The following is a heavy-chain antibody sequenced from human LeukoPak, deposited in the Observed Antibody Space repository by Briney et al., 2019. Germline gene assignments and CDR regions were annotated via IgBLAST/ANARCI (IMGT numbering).Heavy chain of an antibody. J-gene: IGHJ6*02. D-gene: IGHD5-18*01. CDR3: ARSGYGYGYYYYGMDV. V-gene: IGHV1-8*01. Sequence: ASVKVSCKASGYTFTSYDINWVRQATGQGLEWMGWMNPNSGNTGYAQKFQGRVTMTRNTSISTAYMELSSLRSEDTAVYYCARSGYGYGYYYYGMDVWGQGTTVTVSS. CDR2: MNPNSGNT. CDR1: GYTFTSYD.